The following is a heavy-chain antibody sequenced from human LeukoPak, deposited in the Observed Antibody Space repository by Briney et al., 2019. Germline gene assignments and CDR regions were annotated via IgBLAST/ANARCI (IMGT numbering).Heavy chain of an antibody. CDR2: VHYSGTS. D-gene: IGHD5-18*01. V-gene: IGHV4-59*01. CDR3: ARGLIQLFDY. J-gene: IGHJ4*02. CDR1: GGSISTDY. Sequence: SETLSLTCAVSGGSISTDYWSWIRQPPGKGLEWIGYVHYSGTSNYNPSLKSRVTISLDTSKNQFSLKLSSVTAADTAVYYCARGLIQLFDYWGQGTLVTVSS.